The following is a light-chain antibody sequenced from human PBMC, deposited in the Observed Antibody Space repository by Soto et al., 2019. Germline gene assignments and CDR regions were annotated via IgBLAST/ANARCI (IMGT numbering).Light chain of an antibody. CDR3: QQYHTWPPSTT. V-gene: IGKV3D-15*01. Sequence: EVIMPQSPATLSVSPGERATLSSRASQTISSHLAWYQQKNGQAPRLLIYHSSIRATGIPARFSGSGSGTEFSLTISSLQSEDFGVYYCQQYHTWPPSTTFGQGKRLEIK. CDR1: QTISSH. CDR2: HSS. J-gene: IGKJ5*01.